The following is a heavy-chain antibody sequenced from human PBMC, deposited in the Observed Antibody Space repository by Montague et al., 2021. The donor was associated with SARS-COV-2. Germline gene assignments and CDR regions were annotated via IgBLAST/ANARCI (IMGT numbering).Heavy chain of an antibody. J-gene: IGHJ6*02. CDR3: ARDIRIPMLIVIQGYGMDV. Sequence: SETLSLTCTLSGGSISSSSSYWGWIRQPPGMGLEWIGSIYYSGSTYYNPSLKSRITISVDTSKNQFSLRLTSVTAADTAVYYCARDIRIPMLIVIQGYGMDVWGQGTTVTVSS. CDR2: IYYSGST. V-gene: IGHV4-39*07. D-gene: IGHD3-22*01. CDR1: GGSISSSSSY.